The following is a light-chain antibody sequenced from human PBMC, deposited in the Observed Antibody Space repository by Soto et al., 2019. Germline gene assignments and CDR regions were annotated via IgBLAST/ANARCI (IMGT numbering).Light chain of an antibody. CDR3: QQLSNWPLT. CDR1: QSVSSY. Sequence: EIVLTQSPATLSLSPGERATLSCRASQSVSSYLAWYQQKPGQAPRLLIYDASNRATGIPARFSGSASGTDFTLTISSLEPEDFAVYYCQQLSNWPLTFGGGTKVEIK. V-gene: IGKV3-11*01. J-gene: IGKJ4*01. CDR2: DAS.